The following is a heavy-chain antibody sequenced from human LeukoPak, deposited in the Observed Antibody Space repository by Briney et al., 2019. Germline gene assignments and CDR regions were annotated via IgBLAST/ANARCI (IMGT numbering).Heavy chain of an antibody. D-gene: IGHD5-12*01. V-gene: IGHV1-69*05. Sequence: GASVKVSCKASGGTFSSYAISWVRQAPGQGLEWMGRIIPIFGTANYAQKFKGRVTITTDESTSTPYMELNSPRSDDTAVYYCARAPRGYSGYVGWFDPWGQGTRVTVSS. CDR2: IIPIFGTA. J-gene: IGHJ5*02. CDR3: ARAPRGYSGYVGWFDP. CDR1: GGTFSSYA.